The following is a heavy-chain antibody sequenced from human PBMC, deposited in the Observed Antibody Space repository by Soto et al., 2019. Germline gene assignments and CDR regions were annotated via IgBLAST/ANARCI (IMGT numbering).Heavy chain of an antibody. Sequence: QVQLVQSGAGVKKPGASVRVSCKASGYSISTHGLHWVRQAPGQRLEWMGWISAGNGNPKYSQKFQGRGTFTRDTSANTAYMELSSLRSEDTAVYYCAKDRGSGSSNWFDPWGQGTLVTVSS. V-gene: IGHV1-3*01. J-gene: IGHJ5*02. CDR3: AKDRGSGSSNWFDP. CDR2: ISAGNGNP. CDR1: GYSISTHG. D-gene: IGHD3-3*01.